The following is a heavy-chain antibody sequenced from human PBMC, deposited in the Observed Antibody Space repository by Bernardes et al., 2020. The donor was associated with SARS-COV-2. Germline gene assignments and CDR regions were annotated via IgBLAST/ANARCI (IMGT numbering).Heavy chain of an antibody. J-gene: IGHJ5*02. CDR2: ITERSERS. CDR1: GFTFGSYG. D-gene: IGHD2-2*01. Sequence: GGSLRVWCASSGFTFGSYGMSWVQKAPGKGLEWVAYITERSERSIYADSVKGQFTISRDNSRDTLYLQLSNLRAEDTAIYYCAREPSRRADLWGQGTLVTVSS. V-gene: IGHV3-23*01. CDR3: AREPSRRADL.